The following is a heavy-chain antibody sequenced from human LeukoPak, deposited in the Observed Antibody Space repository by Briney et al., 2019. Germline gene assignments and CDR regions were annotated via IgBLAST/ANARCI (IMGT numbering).Heavy chain of an antibody. CDR1: GFTFSNYW. D-gene: IGHD1-26*01. J-gene: IGHJ1*01. V-gene: IGHV3-74*01. CDR3: AREVPWDGDFQH. CDR2: INSDGSST. Sequence: GGSLRLSCAASGFTFSNYWMHWVRQVTGKGLVWVSRINSDGSSTNYADFVKGRFTISRDNAKNTLYLQMNSLRAEDTAVYYCAREVPWDGDFQHWGQGTLVTVSS.